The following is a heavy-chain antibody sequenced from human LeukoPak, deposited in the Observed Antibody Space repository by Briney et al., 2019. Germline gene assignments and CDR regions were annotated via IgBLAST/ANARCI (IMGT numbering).Heavy chain of an antibody. D-gene: IGHD2-15*01. Sequence: GASVKVSCKASGYTFTGYYMHWVRQAPGQGLEWMGWINPNSGGTNYAQKFQGRVTMTRDTSISTAYMELSRLRSDDTAVYYCARDLVAPSGPFVPGIDYWGQGTLVTVSS. V-gene: IGHV1-2*02. CDR1: GYTFTGYY. J-gene: IGHJ4*02. CDR3: ARDLVAPSGPFVPGIDY. CDR2: INPNSGGT.